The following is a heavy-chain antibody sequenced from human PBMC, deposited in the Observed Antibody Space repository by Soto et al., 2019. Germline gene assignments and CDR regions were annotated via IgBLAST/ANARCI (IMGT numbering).Heavy chain of an antibody. CDR3: GRGWGYDSTDYYYAY. Sequence: QVQLVQSGAEVRKPGSSVRVSCKASGGSFNRHTISWVRQAPGQGLEWMGGIIPIFATANHAQKFQGRVTIIADESASTVYMELGSLRSDDTAIYYCGRGWGYDSTDYYYAYWGQGTLVIVSS. D-gene: IGHD3-22*01. J-gene: IGHJ4*02. CDR1: GGSFNRHT. CDR2: IIPIFATA. V-gene: IGHV1-69*01.